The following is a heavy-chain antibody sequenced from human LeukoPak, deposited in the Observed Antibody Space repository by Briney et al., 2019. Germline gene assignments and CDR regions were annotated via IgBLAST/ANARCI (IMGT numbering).Heavy chain of an antibody. D-gene: IGHD2-2*01. V-gene: IGHV3-23*01. Sequence: GGSLRLSCAASGFSFSSYAMSWVRQAPGKGLEWVSAISGSGGTTYYADSVKGRFTISRDNSKNTLYLQMNSLRAEDTAEYYCAKVAGCQPYYGMDVWGQETTVTVSS. CDR1: GFSFSSYA. J-gene: IGHJ6*02. CDR2: ISGSGGTT. CDR3: AKVAGCQPYYGMDV.